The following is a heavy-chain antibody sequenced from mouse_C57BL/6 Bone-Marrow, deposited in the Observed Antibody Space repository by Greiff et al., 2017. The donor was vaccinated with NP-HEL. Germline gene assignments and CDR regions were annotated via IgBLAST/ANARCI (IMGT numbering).Heavy chain of an antibody. CDR2: ILPGSGST. Sequence: VQLQQSGAELMKPGASVKLSCKATGYTFPGYWLAWVKQRPGHGLEWIGEILPGSGSTNYNEKFKGKATFTADTSSNTAYMQLSSLTTEDSAIYYCAKLKEDYDAWFAYWGQGTLVTVSA. CDR1: GYTFPGYW. D-gene: IGHD2-4*01. V-gene: IGHV1-9*01. J-gene: IGHJ3*01. CDR3: AKLKEDYDAWFAY.